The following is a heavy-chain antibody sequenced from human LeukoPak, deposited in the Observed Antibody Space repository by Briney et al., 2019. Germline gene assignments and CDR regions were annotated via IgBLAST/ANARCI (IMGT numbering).Heavy chain of an antibody. CDR2: INSDGSDR. J-gene: IGHJ4*02. Sequence: GGSLRLSCAASGFTFSNYWMHWVRRAPGKGLVWVSRINSDGSDRSHADSVKGRFTISRDNAKNTLYLQMNSLRVEDTAVYYCARGYRGAVPDPEGDSWGQGTLVTVSS. CDR3: ARGYRGAVPDPEGDS. V-gene: IGHV3-74*01. D-gene: IGHD6-19*01. CDR1: GFTFSNYW.